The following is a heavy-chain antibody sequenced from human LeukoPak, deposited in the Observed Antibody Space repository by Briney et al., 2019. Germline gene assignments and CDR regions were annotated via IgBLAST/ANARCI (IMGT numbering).Heavy chain of an antibody. CDR3: ARDGRSGYYTGWLDS. CDR2: INHNGNS. V-gene: IGHV4-31*11. Sequence: PSETLSLTCAVYGGSLSSGGHFWSWIRQHPEKGLEWIAYINHNGNSYDNPSLRGRVSISVDTSKNQFSLKLTSVTAADTAVYFCARDGRSGYYTGWLDSWGQGTLVTVSS. J-gene: IGHJ5*01. D-gene: IGHD3-3*01. CDR1: GGSLSSGGHF.